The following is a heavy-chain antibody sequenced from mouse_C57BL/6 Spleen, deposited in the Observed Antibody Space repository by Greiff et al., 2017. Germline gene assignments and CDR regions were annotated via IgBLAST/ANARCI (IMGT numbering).Heavy chain of an antibody. J-gene: IGHJ2*01. CDR1: GYAFSSSW. V-gene: IGHV1-82*01. CDR2: IYPGDGDT. CDR3: ARRDYSNYDY. D-gene: IGHD2-5*01. Sequence: QVQLKESGPELVKPGASVKISCKASGYAFSSSWMNWVKQRPGKGLEWIGRIYPGDGDTNYNGKFKGKATLTADTSSSTAYMQLSSLTSDDSAVYFCARRDYSNYDYWGQGTTLTVSS.